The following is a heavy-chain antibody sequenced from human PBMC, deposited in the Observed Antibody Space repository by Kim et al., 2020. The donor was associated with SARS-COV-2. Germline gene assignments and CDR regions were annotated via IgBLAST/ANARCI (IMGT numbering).Heavy chain of an antibody. CDR2: INTNTGIP. Sequence: ASVKVSCKASGYTFTTYPMNWVRQSPGQGLEWMGWINTNTGIPTYAQGFTGRFVFSLDTSVSTAYLQISSLKAEDTAVYYCAREYQYDYVWTTYRYADYWGQGTLVTVSS. CDR3: AREYQYDYVWTTYRYADY. D-gene: IGHD3-16*02. CDR1: GYTFTTYP. J-gene: IGHJ4*02. V-gene: IGHV7-4-1*02.